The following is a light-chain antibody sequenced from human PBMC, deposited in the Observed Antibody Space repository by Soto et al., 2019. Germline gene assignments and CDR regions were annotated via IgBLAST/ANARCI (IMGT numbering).Light chain of an antibody. CDR1: QTISTY. CDR3: QQSDSTPYN. Sequence: DIQMTQSPSSLSASVGDRVTITCRASQTISTYLNWYQQKPGKAPRLLIYDASSLLSGVPSRFSGSGSGTDFTLTIASLQTDDFSTYYCQQSDSTPYNFGQGTK. V-gene: IGKV1-39*01. CDR2: DAS. J-gene: IGKJ2*01.